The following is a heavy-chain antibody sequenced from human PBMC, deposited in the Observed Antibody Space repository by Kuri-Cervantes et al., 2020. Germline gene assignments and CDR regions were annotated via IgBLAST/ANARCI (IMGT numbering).Heavy chain of an antibody. V-gene: IGHV3-74*01. CDR1: GFTFSSYW. Sequence: GESLKISCAASGFTFSSYWMHWVRQAPGKGLVWVSRINSDGSSTSYADSVKGRFTISRDNAKNTLYLQMNSLRAEDTAVYYCARLSTKVRYAFDIWGQGTMVTVSS. CDR2: INSDGSST. CDR3: ARLSTKVRYAFDI. D-gene: IGHD2-8*01. J-gene: IGHJ3*02.